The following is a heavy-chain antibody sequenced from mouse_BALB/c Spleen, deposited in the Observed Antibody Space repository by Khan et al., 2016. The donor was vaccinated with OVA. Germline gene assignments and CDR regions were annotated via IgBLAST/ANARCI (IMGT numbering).Heavy chain of an antibody. J-gene: IGHJ3*01. CDR3: ARGGGTAPCAY. CDR1: GFTFSDYG. D-gene: IGHD1-2*01. CDR2: ISDLAYTI. Sequence: EVELVESGGGLVQPGGSRKLSCAASGFTFSDYGMAWVRQAPGKGPEWVAFISDLAYTIYYADTVQGRFPISRENAKHTLYLEMSSLRSEDTAIYYCARGGGTAPCAYWGLGTLVTVAA. V-gene: IGHV5-15*02.